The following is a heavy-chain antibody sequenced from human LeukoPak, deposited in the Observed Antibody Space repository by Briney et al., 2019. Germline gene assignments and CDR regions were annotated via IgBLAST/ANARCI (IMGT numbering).Heavy chain of an antibody. V-gene: IGHV4-59*11. D-gene: IGHD2-15*01. Sequence: KPSETLSLTCTVSDGSISSHYWSWIRQPPGKGLEWIGYIYYTGSTNYNPSLKSRVTMSADTSKNQFSLKLTSVTAADTAVYYCARALNPLPGTYYFDYWGQGTLVTVSS. CDR2: IYYTGST. CDR1: DGSISSHY. CDR3: ARALNPLPGTYYFDY. J-gene: IGHJ4*02.